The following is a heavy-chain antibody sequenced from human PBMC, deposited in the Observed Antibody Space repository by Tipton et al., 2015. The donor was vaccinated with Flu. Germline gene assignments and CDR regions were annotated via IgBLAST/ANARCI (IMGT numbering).Heavy chain of an antibody. CDR3: AHLRSGYPDVVDV. CDR2: ISNSGGDR. Sequence: SLRLSCAASGFSFDTYAMSWVRQAPGKGLEWVSAISNSGGDRYFADSVRGRFTISRDRFKNTVFLQMSSLRACDTAVYYCAHLRSGYPDVVDVWGHGTMVTVSS. J-gene: IGHJ3*01. CDR1: GFSFDTYA. V-gene: IGHV3-23*01. D-gene: IGHD6-13*01.